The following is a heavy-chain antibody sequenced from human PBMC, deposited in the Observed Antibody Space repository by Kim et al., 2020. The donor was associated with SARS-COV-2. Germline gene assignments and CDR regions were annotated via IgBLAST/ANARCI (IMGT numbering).Heavy chain of an antibody. J-gene: IGHJ4*02. Sequence: GGSLRLSCAASGFTFSSYAMSWVRQAPGKGLEWVSAISGSGGSTYYADSVKGRFTISRDNSKNTLYLQMNSLRAEDTAVYYCAKDHPNSSGYYSGASGYFDYWGQGTLVTVSS. CDR2: ISGSGGST. D-gene: IGHD3-22*01. V-gene: IGHV3-23*01. CDR1: GFTFSSYA. CDR3: AKDHPNSSGYYSGASGYFDY.